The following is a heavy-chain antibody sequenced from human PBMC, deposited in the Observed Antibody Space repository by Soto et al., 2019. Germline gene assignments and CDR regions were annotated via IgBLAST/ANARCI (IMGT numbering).Heavy chain of an antibody. V-gene: IGHV1-3*01. CDR1: GYTFTSYA. CDR3: VRDGPRITIYGYGDY. D-gene: IGHD3-3*01. J-gene: IGHJ4*02. Sequence: ASVKVSCKASGYTFTSYAMHWVHQAPGQRLEWMGWINAGNGNTKYSQKFQGRFTISRDNSKSTLYLQMNSLTIEDTAVYYCVRDGPRITIYGYGDYWGQGTLVTVSS. CDR2: INAGNGNT.